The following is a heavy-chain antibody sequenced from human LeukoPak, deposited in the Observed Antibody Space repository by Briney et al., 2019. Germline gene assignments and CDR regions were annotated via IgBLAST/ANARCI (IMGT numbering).Heavy chain of an antibody. CDR3: ARVPDSGYDLGDWFDP. D-gene: IGHD5-12*01. V-gene: IGHV1-18*01. CDR2: ISAYNGNT. CDR1: GYTFTSYG. J-gene: IGHJ5*02. Sequence: ASVKVSCKASGYTFTSYGISWVRQAPGQGLEWMGWISAYNGNTNYAQKLQGRVTMTPDTSTSTAYMELRSLRSDDTAVYYCARVPDSGYDLGDWFDPWGQGTLVTVSS.